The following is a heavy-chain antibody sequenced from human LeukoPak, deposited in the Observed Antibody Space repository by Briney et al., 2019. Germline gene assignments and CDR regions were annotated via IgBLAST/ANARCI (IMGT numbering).Heavy chain of an antibody. CDR3: ESYLRTKYYDFWSVSAPPSYMDV. CDR2: IIPILGLA. CDR1: GGTFSSYT. Sequence: SVKVSYKASGGTFSSYTISWVRQAPGQGLEWMGRIIPILGLAHYAQKFEGRVTITGDKSNNTAYVELNSLRSEGTAVYYCESYLRTKYYDFWSVSAPPSYMDVWGKGTTVTVSS. V-gene: IGHV1-69*02. J-gene: IGHJ6*03. D-gene: IGHD3-3*01.